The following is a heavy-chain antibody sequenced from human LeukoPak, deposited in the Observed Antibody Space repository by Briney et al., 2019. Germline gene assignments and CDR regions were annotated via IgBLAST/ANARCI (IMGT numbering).Heavy chain of an antibody. J-gene: IGHJ4*02. CDR3: ARDGGGGWYLKYYFDY. Sequence: ASVKVSCKASGHTFTGYYMHWVRQAPGQGLEWMGWINPNSGGTNYAQKFQGRVTMTRDTSISTAYMELSRLRSDDTAVYYCARDGGGGWYLKYYFDYWGQGTLVTVSS. D-gene: IGHD6-19*01. V-gene: IGHV1-2*02. CDR1: GHTFTGYY. CDR2: INPNSGGT.